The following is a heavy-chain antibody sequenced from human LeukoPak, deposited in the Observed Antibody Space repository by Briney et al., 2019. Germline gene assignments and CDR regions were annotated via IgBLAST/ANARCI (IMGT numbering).Heavy chain of an antibody. CDR3: ATLVGVYNWFDP. Sequence: ASVKVSCKASGYTFTSYDINWVRQATGQGLEWMGWTNPNSGNTGYAQKFQGRVTMTRNTSISTAYMELSSLRSEDTAVYYCATLVGVYNWFDPWGQGTLVTVSS. J-gene: IGHJ5*02. CDR1: GYTFTSYD. CDR2: TNPNSGNT. D-gene: IGHD3-10*01. V-gene: IGHV1-8*01.